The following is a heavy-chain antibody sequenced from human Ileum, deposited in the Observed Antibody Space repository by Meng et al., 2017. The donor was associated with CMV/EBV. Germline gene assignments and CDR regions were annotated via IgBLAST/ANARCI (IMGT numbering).Heavy chain of an antibody. D-gene: IGHD3-3*01. J-gene: IGHJ4*02. CDR3: ARDRKIRNGMSYFDY. V-gene: IGHV4-38-2*02. CDR2: IYHSGST. Sequence: SETLSLTCTVSGYSISSGYYWGWIRQPPGKGLEWIGSIYHSGSTYNNPSHKSRIIISVVTTNNQFSLKPSSVTAADAAVYYCARDRKIRNGMSYFDYWGQGTLVTVSS. CDR1: GYSISSGYY.